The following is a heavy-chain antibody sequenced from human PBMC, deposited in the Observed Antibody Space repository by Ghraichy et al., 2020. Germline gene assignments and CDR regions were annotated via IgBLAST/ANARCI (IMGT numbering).Heavy chain of an antibody. CDR1: GGSISSSNW. D-gene: IGHD2-2*01. Sequence: SETLSLTCAVTGGSISSSNWWSWVRQPPGKGLEWIGEIYHHGSTNYNPSLKSRVTISVDKSKNQFSLKLTSVTAADPAVYYCARFTAAAVSYYYGLDVWGQGTTVTVSS. V-gene: IGHV4-4*02. J-gene: IGHJ6*02. CDR3: ARFTAAAVSYYYGLDV. CDR2: IYHHGST.